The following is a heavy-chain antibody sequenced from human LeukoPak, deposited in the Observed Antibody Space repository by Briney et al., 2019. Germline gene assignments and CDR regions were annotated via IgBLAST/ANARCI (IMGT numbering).Heavy chain of an antibody. V-gene: IGHV4-59*01. D-gene: IGHD6-19*01. J-gene: IGHJ4*02. Sequence: SETLSLTCTVSGGSISSYYWSWIRQPPGKGLEWIGYIYHSGSTNYNPSLKSRVTISVDTSKNQFSLKLSSATAADTAVYYCARSSGWLLSSFDYWGQGTLVTVSS. CDR2: IYHSGST. CDR3: ARSSGWLLSSFDY. CDR1: GGSISSYY.